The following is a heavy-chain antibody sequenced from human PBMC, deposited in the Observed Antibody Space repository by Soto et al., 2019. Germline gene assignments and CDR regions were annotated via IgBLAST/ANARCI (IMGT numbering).Heavy chain of an antibody. CDR3: AGDAVRGGGGTGDYYYYGMDV. V-gene: IGHV3-48*03. CDR1: GFTFSSYE. J-gene: IGHJ6*02. Sequence: GGSLRLSCAASGFTFSSYEMNWVRQAPGKGLEWVSYISSSGSTIYYADSVKGRFTISRDNAKNSLYLQMNSLRAEDTAVYYCAGDAVRGGGGTGDYYYYGMDVWGQGTTVTVSS. CDR2: ISSSGSTI. D-gene: IGHD3-16*01.